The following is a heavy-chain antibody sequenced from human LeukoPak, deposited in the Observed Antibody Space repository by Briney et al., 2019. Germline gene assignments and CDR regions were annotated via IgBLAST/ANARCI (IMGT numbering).Heavy chain of an antibody. CDR3: ATSLFPIVVVTASLDY. CDR1: GFTFSSYG. CDR2: ISYDGSNK. D-gene: IGHD2-21*02. J-gene: IGHJ4*01. V-gene: IGHV3-30*03. Sequence: GGSLRLSCAASGFTFSSYGMHWVRQAPGKGLERVALISYDGSNKYYADSVKGRFAISRDNSKNTLFLQMNSLRAEDTAVYYCATSLFPIVVVTASLDYWGQGTLVTVSS.